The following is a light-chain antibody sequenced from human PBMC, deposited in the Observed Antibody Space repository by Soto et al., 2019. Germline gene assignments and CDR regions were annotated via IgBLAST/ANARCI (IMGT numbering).Light chain of an antibody. V-gene: IGLV2-14*01. CDR1: SSDVGGYDH. Sequence: QSALTQPASVSGSPGQSITISCTGTSSDVGGYDHVSWYQQYAGKAPKLMIYDVSSRPSGVSNRFSGSKSGNTASLTISGLQVEDEADYYCSSYTSSSTVFGGGTKVTVL. J-gene: IGLJ2*01. CDR2: DVS. CDR3: SSYTSSSTV.